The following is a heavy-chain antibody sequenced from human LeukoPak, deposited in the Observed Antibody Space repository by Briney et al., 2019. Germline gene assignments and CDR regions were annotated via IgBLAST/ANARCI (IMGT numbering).Heavy chain of an antibody. D-gene: IGHD3-22*01. CDR2: IKSDGSRT. J-gene: IGHJ6*02. Sequence: GGSLRLSCGASGFTLSIYWMHWVRQAPGKGLVWVSRIKSDGSRTDYADSVKGRFIISRDNAKNTLYLQMSSLRVEDTAVYYCARDSYYYDDRGSHYYGIDVWGHGTTVTVSS. CDR1: GFTLSIYW. CDR3: ARDSYYYDDRGSHYYGIDV. V-gene: IGHV3-74*01.